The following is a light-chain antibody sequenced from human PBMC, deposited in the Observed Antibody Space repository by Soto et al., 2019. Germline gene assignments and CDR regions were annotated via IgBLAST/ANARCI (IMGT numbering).Light chain of an antibody. J-gene: IGLJ3*02. CDR1: SSDIGRFNY. Sequence: QSALTQPASVSVAPGQSITISCTGTSSDIGRFNYVSWYQQHPGNVPKLMIYEVSNRPSAVSNRFSGSQSGNTASLTISGLQAEDEADSYCSSHTIRNPQVFGGGTKVTVI. CDR3: SSHTIRNPQV. CDR2: EVS. V-gene: IGLV2-14*01.